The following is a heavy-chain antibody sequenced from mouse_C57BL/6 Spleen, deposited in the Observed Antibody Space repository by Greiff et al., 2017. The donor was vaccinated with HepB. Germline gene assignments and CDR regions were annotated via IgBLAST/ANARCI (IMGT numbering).Heavy chain of an antibody. Sequence: DVHLVESGGGLVKPGGSLKLSCAASGFTFSSYAMSWVRQTPEKRLEWVATISDGGSYTYYPDNVKGRFTISRDNAKNNLYLQMSHLKSEDTAMYYCARVGTRDYFDYWGQGTTLTVSS. D-gene: IGHD4-1*01. CDR3: ARVGTRDYFDY. V-gene: IGHV5-4*01. CDR2: ISDGGSYT. J-gene: IGHJ2*01. CDR1: GFTFSSYA.